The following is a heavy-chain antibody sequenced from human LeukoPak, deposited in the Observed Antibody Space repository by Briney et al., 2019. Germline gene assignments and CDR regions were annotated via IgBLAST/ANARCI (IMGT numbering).Heavy chain of an antibody. D-gene: IGHD3-10*01. CDR2: ITRDGTTR. CDR3: VRGNYGVDY. J-gene: IGHJ4*02. CDR1: GFTFRNYW. V-gene: IGHV3-74*01. Sequence: GGSLRLSCAASGFTFRNYWMQWVRQAPGKGLVWVSHITRDGTTRTYADSVKGRFTISRDNAKNTLYLQMNSLRAEDTAVYYCVRGNYGVDYWGQGTLVTVSS.